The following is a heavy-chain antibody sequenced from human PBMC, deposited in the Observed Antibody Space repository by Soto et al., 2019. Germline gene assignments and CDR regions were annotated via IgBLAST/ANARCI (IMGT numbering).Heavy chain of an antibody. J-gene: IGHJ6*02. CDR3: ARGGPNWDYYFYGMDV. V-gene: IGHV3-13*01. CDR1: RFTFSSYA. Sequence: GGSLRLSCAASRFTFSSYAIHWVRQAPGKGLEWVSTFGSAGDIYYSDSVKGRFTISRDNARNSLYLQMNSLRAADTAVYYCARGGPNWDYYFYGMDVWGQGTTVTVSS. D-gene: IGHD3-16*01. CDR2: FGSAGDI.